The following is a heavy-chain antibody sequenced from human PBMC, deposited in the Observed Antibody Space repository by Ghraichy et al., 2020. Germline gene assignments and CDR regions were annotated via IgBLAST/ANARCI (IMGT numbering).Heavy chain of an antibody. J-gene: IGHJ6*02. CDR2: INPNSGGT. D-gene: IGHD2-2*01. Sequence: ASVKVSCKASGYTFTGYYMHWVRQAPGQGLEWMGWINPNSGGTNYAQKFQGWVTMTRDTSISTAYMELSRLRSDDTAVYYCARDHYCSSTSCPDARDPTNPAKTNALSYYGMDVWGQGTTVTVSS. V-gene: IGHV1-2*04. CDR3: ARDHYCSSTSCPDARDPTNPAKTNALSYYGMDV. CDR1: GYTFTGYY.